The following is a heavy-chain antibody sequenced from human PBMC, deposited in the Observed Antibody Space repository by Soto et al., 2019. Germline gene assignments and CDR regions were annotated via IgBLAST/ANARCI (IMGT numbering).Heavy chain of an antibody. V-gene: IGHV1-69*12. CDR2: ISPIFGTA. Sequence: QVQLVQSGAEVKKPGSSVKVSCKASGGTFSSYAISWVRQAPGQGLEWMGGISPIFGTANYAQKFQGRVTHPADESTSTAYMELSSLGSEDTAVYYCAFRGGVATFGADAFDSWGQGTMVTVYS. D-gene: IGHD3-16*01. CDR3: AFRGGVATFGADAFDS. CDR1: GGTFSSYA. J-gene: IGHJ3*02.